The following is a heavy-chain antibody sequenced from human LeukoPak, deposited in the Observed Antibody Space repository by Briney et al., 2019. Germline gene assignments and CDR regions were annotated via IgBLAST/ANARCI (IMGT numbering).Heavy chain of an antibody. Sequence: GGSLRLSCAASGFTFSSYSMNWVRQAPGKGLEWVSYISSSSSTIYYADSVKGRFTISRDNSKNTLYLQMNSLRAGDTAVYYCAKRFKGYYDSSGYLDYWGQGALVTVSS. CDR3: AKRFKGYYDSSGYLDY. J-gene: IGHJ4*02. CDR2: ISSSSSTI. D-gene: IGHD3-22*01. CDR1: GFTFSSYS. V-gene: IGHV3-48*01.